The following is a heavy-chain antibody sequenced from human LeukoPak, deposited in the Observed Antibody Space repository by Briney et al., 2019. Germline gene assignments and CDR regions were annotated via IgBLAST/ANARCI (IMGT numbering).Heavy chain of an antibody. V-gene: IGHV4-4*07. Sequence: SETLSLTCTVSGGSITCYYWNRIRQPAGQGLEWLGRVYSSGVGNYNPSLTSRVTMSVDTSKNQFSLKLTSLTAADTAVYYCAREEFLHEFDSSGYLVYWSQGTLVTVSS. CDR1: GGSITCYY. J-gene: IGHJ4*02. CDR2: VYSSGVG. D-gene: IGHD3-22*01. CDR3: AREEFLHEFDSSGYLVY.